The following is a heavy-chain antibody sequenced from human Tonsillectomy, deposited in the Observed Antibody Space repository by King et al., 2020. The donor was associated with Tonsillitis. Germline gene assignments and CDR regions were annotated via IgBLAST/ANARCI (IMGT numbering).Heavy chain of an antibody. J-gene: IGHJ3*02. V-gene: IGHV4-61*02. D-gene: IGHD3-10*01. CDR1: GGSISSSHNY. CDR3: AREGRAGTYYNVNVFDI. Sequence: QVQLQESGPGLVKPSQTLSLTCSVSGGSISSSHNYWSWIRQPAGKGLEWIGRIYPSGTTNYNASLKIRVTISVDASNNQFSLKLSSVTAADTAVYYCAREGRAGTYYNVNVFDIWGLGTSVTVSS. CDR2: IYPSGTT.